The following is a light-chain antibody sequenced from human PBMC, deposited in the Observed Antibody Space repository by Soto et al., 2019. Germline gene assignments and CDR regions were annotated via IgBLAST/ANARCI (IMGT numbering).Light chain of an antibody. CDR3: QQYSNWPPIT. J-gene: IGKJ5*01. CDR2: GAS. Sequence: EIVLTQSPGTLSLSPWERATLSCRASQSVRSSYFAWYQQKPGQAPRLLIFGASTRAPGIPDRFSGSGSGTEFTLTISSLQSEDFAVYYCQQYSNWPPITFGQGTRLEIK. V-gene: IGKV3-20*01. CDR1: QSVRSSY.